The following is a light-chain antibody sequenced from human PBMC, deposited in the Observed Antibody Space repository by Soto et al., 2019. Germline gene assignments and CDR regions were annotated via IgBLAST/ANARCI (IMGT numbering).Light chain of an antibody. V-gene: IGKV3D-15*01. CDR3: HSYDKWPPGT. CDR2: DAS. J-gene: IGKJ1*01. Sequence: EIVMTQFPATLSESPGERVTLSCRASQSVSTNVAWYQQKPGEAPRLLIFDASARAVDIPGRFSGGVSGTEFTLTISSLQPEDFAVYFCHSYDKWPPGTFGQGTKVEIK. CDR1: QSVSTN.